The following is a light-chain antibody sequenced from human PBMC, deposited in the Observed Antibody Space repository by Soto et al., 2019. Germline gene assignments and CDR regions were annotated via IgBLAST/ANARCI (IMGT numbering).Light chain of an antibody. CDR3: HQYNGWPRT. CDR2: AAS. V-gene: IGKV3-15*01. Sequence: MTQSPSSLSVSPGESATISCRASQRISSNLDWYQHKPGQAPKLLIYAASTLHSGVPARFSGSRSGTEFTLTVSSLQSEDFAAYYCHQYNGWPRTFGQGTKVDIK. J-gene: IGKJ1*01. CDR1: QRISSN.